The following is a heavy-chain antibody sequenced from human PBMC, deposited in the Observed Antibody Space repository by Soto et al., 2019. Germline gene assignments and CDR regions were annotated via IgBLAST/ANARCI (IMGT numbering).Heavy chain of an antibody. V-gene: IGHV4-34*01. D-gene: IGHD6-13*01. CDR3: ARVGALGSSSCFDY. CDR1: GGSFSGHD. J-gene: IGHJ4*02. CDR2: LNHSGST. Sequence: QVQLQQWGAGLLKPSETLSLTCAVSGGSFSGHDWSWIRQPPGKGLEWIGELNHSGSTNYNPSLNRRVTIAVDTSKNEFKLKLSSVTPADKAVYFCARVGALGSSSCFDYWGQGTLVTVSS.